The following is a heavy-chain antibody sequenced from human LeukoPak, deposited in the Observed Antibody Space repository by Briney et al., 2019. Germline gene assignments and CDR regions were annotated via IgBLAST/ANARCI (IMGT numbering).Heavy chain of an antibody. V-gene: IGHV3-64*01. CDR3: ARGLRPFWELPEAYDAFDI. J-gene: IGHJ3*02. CDR1: GLTFSSYA. CDR2: ISSNGGST. D-gene: IGHD1-26*01. Sequence: PGGSLRLSCAASGLTFSSYAMHWVRQAPGKGLEYVSAISSNGGSTYYANSVKGRFTISRDNSKNTLYLQMGSLRAEDMAVYYCARGLRPFWELPEAYDAFDIWGQGTMVTVSS.